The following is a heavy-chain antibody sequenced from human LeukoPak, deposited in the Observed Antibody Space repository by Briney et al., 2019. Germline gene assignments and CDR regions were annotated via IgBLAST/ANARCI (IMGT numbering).Heavy chain of an antibody. CDR3: ARHATTVNPIYYYYYYMDV. D-gene: IGHD4-17*01. Sequence: SETLSLTCTVSGGSISRSSYYWGWIRQPPGKGLEWIGSIYYSGSTYYNPSLTSRVTISVDTSKNQFSLKLSSVTAADTAVYYCARHATTVNPIYYYYYYMDVWGKGTTVTVSS. J-gene: IGHJ6*03. CDR1: GGSISRSSYY. V-gene: IGHV4-39*01. CDR2: IYYSGST.